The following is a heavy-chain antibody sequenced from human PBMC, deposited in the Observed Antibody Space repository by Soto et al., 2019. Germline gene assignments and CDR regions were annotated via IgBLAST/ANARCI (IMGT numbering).Heavy chain of an antibody. CDR2: IYPGDSDT. Sequence: GESLQISCKGSGYSFTSYWIGWVRQMPGKGLEWMGIIYPGDSDTRYSPSFQGQVTISADKSISTAYLQWSSLKASDTAMYYCARQGWEPRRDYARDVRGQGTTVT. D-gene: IGHD1-26*01. CDR3: ARQGWEPRRDYARDV. V-gene: IGHV5-51*01. J-gene: IGHJ6*02. CDR1: GYSFTSYW.